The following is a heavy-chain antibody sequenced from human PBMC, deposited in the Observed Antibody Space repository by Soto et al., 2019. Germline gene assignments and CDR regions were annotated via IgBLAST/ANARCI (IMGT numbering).Heavy chain of an antibody. J-gene: IGHJ4*02. CDR2: ISAGGDRT. V-gene: IGHV3-23*01. CDR3: ARWV. D-gene: IGHD1-26*01. CDR1: GFTFSNYP. Sequence: EVQVSESGGGLVQPGGSLRLSCTTSGFTFSNYPMNWVRQAPGKGLEWVSGISAGGDRTYYADSVKGRFTIFRDNSKNSVSLRMNSLRVEDTAVYYCARWVWGQGTLVTVSS.